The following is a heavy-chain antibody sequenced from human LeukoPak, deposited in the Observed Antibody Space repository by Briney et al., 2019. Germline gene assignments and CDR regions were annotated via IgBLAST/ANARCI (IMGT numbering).Heavy chain of an antibody. CDR1: GFTFSSYW. CDR2: IKQDGSEK. J-gene: IGHJ3*02. Sequence: PSGGSLRLSCAASGFTFSSYWMSWVRQAPGKGLEWVANIKQDGSEKYYVDSVKGRFTISRDNAKNSLYLQMNSLRAEDTAVYYCARGPAGYCSGGSCYPYAFDIWGQGTMVTVSS. CDR3: ARGPAGYCSGGSCYPYAFDI. D-gene: IGHD2-15*01. V-gene: IGHV3-7*01.